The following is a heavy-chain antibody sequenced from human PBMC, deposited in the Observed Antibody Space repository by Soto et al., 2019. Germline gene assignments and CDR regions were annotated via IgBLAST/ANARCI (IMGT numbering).Heavy chain of an antibody. D-gene: IGHD5-18*01. J-gene: IGHJ6*02. Sequence: QVQLVQSGAEVKKPGASVKVSCKASGYTFTSYGISWVRQAPGQGLEWMGWISAYNGNTNYAQKLQGRVTMTTDTSTSTAYMELRSLRSDDTPVYYCARVKYIPPYYYYYGMDVWGQGTTVTVSS. CDR1: GYTFTSYG. V-gene: IGHV1-18*01. CDR3: ARVKYIPPYYYYYGMDV. CDR2: ISAYNGNT.